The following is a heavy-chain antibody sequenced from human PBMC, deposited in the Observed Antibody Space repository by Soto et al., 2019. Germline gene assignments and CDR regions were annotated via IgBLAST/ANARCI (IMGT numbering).Heavy chain of an antibody. CDR2: IIPILGTA. D-gene: IGHD2-2*01. Sequence: GASVKVSCKASVGTFSSYTISWVRQAPGQGLEWMGRIIPILGTANYAQKFQGRVTITADESTSTAYMELSSLRSEDTAVYYCARVARSSPRVYYYGMDVWGQGTTVTVLL. CDR3: ARVARSSPRVYYYGMDV. CDR1: VGTFSSYT. J-gene: IGHJ6*02. V-gene: IGHV1-69*08.